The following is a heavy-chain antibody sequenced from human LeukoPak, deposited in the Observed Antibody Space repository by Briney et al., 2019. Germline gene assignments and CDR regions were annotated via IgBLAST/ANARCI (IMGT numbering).Heavy chain of an antibody. J-gene: IGHJ4*02. CDR1: GGSISSYY. V-gene: IGHV4-59*08. Sequence: SETLSLTCTVSGGSISSYYWSWIRQPPGKGLEWIGYIYYGGSTNYNPSLKSRVTISVDTSKNQFSLKLSSVTAADTAVYYCARHLTGYYYDSSGYDYWGQGTLVTVSS. CDR3: ARHLTGYYYDSSGYDY. D-gene: IGHD3-22*01. CDR2: IYYGGST.